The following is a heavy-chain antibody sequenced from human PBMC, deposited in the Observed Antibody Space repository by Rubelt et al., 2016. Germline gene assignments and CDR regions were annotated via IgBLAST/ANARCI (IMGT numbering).Heavy chain of an antibody. D-gene: IGHD6-13*01. J-gene: IGHJ3*02. Sequence: APGQGLEWMGWINPNSGGTNYAQKFQGRVTMTRDTSISTAYMELSRLRSDDTAVYYCARAGYGSSWYYDAFDIWGRGTMVTVSS. CDR3: ARAGYGSSWYYDAFDI. V-gene: IGHV1-2*02. CDR2: INPNSGGT.